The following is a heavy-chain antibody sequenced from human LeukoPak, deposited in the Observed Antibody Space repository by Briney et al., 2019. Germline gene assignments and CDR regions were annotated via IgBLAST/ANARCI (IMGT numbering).Heavy chain of an antibody. CDR2: INPNSDGT. V-gene: IGHV1-2*02. D-gene: IGHD5-12*01. Sequence: ASVKVSCKASGYTFTSYYMHWVRQAPGQGLEWMGWINPNSDGTNYAQKFQGRVTMTRDTSISTAYMELTRLRSDDTAVYYCARYRGYSAYDYAFDIWGQGTMVTVSS. CDR3: ARYRGYSAYDYAFDI. CDR1: GYTFTSYY. J-gene: IGHJ3*02.